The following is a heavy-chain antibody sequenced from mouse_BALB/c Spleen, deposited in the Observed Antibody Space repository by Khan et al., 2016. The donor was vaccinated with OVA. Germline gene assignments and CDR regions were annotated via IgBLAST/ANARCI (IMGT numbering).Heavy chain of an antibody. CDR1: AYSFTSYY. J-gene: IGHJ4*01. CDR3: ARRTFDY. CDR2: IDPFNGGT. Sequence: IQLVQSGPELMKPGASVKISCKASAYSFTSYYMHWVKQSLGKSLEWIGCIDPFNGGTTYNQKFKSKATLTVDKSSSKAYMHLSALTSEDSAVYYCARRTFDYWGQGTSVTVSS. V-gene: IGHV1S135*01.